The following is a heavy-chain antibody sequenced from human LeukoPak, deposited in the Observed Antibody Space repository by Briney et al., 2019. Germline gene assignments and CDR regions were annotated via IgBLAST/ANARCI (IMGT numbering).Heavy chain of an antibody. CDR2: IYHSGCGST. CDR1: GGSISSGGHS. J-gene: IGHJ6*02. D-gene: IGHD3-3*02. Sequence: SETLSLTCTVSGGSISSGGHSWSWLRQPPGMGLEWIVYIYHSGCGSTYYNRSLKSRGTNSIDTLKHQLSLKLNAVTAADTAVYFCGRINHFWSGPSLDVWGQGTTVTVSS. V-gene: IGHV4-30-2*01. CDR3: GRINHFWSGPSLDV.